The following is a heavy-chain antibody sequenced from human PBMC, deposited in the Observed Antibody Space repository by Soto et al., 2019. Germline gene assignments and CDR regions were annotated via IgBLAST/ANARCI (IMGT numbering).Heavy chain of an antibody. CDR1: GGSFSGYY. J-gene: IGHJ4*02. V-gene: IGHV4-34*01. Sequence: SETLSLTCAVYGGSFSGYYWSWIRQPPGKGLEWIGEINHSGSTNYNPSLKSRVTISVDTSKNQFSLKLSSVNAADTAVYYCARGGSIGYCSGGSCSKNRPFDYWGQGTLVTVSS. CDR3: ARGGSIGYCSGGSCSKNRPFDY. D-gene: IGHD2-15*01. CDR2: INHSGST.